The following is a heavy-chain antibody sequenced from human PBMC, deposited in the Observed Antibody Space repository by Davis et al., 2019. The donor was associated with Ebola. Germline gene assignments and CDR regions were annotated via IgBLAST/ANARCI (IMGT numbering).Heavy chain of an antibody. D-gene: IGHD4-17*01. CDR3: ARAQFGDVVLDY. CDR1: GFTFRTYD. V-gene: IGHV3-13*01. J-gene: IGHJ4*02. Sequence: GESLKISCAASGFTFRTYDMHWVRQTTGKGLEWVSVIGTAGDTYYRGSVKGRFTISRENARYSLYLQMNSLTAGDTAVYYCARAQFGDVVLDYWGQGTLVTVSS. CDR2: IGTAGDT.